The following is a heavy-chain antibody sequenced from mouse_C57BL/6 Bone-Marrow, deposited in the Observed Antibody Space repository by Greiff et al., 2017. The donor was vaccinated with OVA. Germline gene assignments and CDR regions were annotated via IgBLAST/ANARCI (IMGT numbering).Heavy chain of an antibody. CDR3: ARHVYYGSAFAY. CDR1: GFTFSSYG. CDR2: ISSGGSYT. D-gene: IGHD1-1*01. V-gene: IGHV5-6*01. Sequence: EVKLVESGGDLVKPGGSLKLSCAASGFTFSSYGMSWVRQTPDKRLEWVATISSGGSYTYYPDSVKGRFTISRDNAKNTLYLQMSSLKSEDTAMYYCARHVYYGSAFAYWGQGTLVTVSA. J-gene: IGHJ3*01.